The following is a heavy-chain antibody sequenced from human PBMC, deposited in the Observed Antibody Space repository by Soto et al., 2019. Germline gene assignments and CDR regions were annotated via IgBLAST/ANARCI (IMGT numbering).Heavy chain of an antibody. Sequence: SETLSLTCTVSGGSISIYYWSWIRQPPGKGLEWIGHVFYSGSTEYNPSLKSRVTISVDTSKTQFSLKLTSVTAADTAVYYCARDAKKVTWYYGVDVWGQGTTVTVSS. V-gene: IGHV4-59*01. J-gene: IGHJ6*02. D-gene: IGHD2-21*02. CDR2: VFYSGST. CDR1: GGSISIYY. CDR3: ARDAKKVTWYYGVDV.